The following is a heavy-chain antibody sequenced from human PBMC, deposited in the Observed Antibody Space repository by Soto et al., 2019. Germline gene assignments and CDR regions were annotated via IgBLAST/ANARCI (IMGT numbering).Heavy chain of an antibody. D-gene: IGHD2-21*02. V-gene: IGHV3-23*01. CDR3: AKDMGDSGYYGMDV. CDR1: GFTLSSYA. CDR2: ISRSGGRR. J-gene: IGHJ6*02. Sequence: SLRLSCAASGFTLSSYAMSWVRQAPGKGRAWVSAISRSGGRRYYADSVKSRFNYYRDNSQQTLYLQMNSLRAEDTAVYYCAKDMGDSGYYGMDVWGQGTTVTVSS.